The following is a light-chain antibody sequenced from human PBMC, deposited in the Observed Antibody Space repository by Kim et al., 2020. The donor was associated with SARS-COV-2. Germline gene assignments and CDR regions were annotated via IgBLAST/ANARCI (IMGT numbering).Light chain of an antibody. J-gene: IGLJ3*02. CDR3: QAWDSSTAV. Sequence: SVSPGQTASITCAGDKLGDKYACWYQQKPGQSPVLVIYQDSKRPSGIPERFSGSNSGNTATLTISGTQAMDEADYYCQAWDSSTAVFGGGTQLTV. CDR1: KLGDKY. CDR2: QDS. V-gene: IGLV3-1*01.